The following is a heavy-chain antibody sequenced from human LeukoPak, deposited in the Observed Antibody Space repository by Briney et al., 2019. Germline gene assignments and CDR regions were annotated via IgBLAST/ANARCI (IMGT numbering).Heavy chain of an antibody. D-gene: IGHD3-9*01. Sequence: SETLSLTCAVYGGSFSGYYWSWIRQPPGKGLEWIGEINHSGSTNYNPSLKSRVTISVDTSKNQFSLKLSSVTAADTAVYYCAGINRGYDILTGYYGRHDYWGQGTLVTVSS. CDR3: AGINRGYDILTGYYGRHDY. V-gene: IGHV4-34*01. CDR2: INHSGST. J-gene: IGHJ4*02. CDR1: GGSFSGYY.